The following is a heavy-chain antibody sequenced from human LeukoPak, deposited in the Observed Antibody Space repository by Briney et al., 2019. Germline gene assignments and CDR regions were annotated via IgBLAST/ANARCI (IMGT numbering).Heavy chain of an antibody. D-gene: IGHD4-17*01. V-gene: IGHV4-59*08. J-gene: IGHJ5*02. Sequence: SETLSLTCTVFGGSISSYSWSWIRQPPGKGLEWIGYIYYSGNTNYNPSLKSRLTISVDTSKNQFSLNLSSVTAADTAVYYCARGMTTGPDPWGQGTLVTVSS. CDR2: IYYSGNT. CDR3: ARGMTTGPDP. CDR1: GGSISSYS.